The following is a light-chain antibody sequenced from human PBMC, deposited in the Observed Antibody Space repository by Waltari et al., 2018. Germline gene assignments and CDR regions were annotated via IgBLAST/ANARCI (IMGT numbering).Light chain of an antibody. J-gene: IGLJ2*01. V-gene: IGLV2-14*01. CDR1: SSDVGGFKY. CDR2: DVS. Sequence: QSALTQPDSVSGSPGQSITLSCTATSSDVGGFKYVSWYQQYPGKAPKVIIYDVSSRPSGVSNRFSGSKSGNSASLTISGLQAEDEADYYCSAFSSSTTGIFGGGTRVTVL. CDR3: SAFSSSTTGI.